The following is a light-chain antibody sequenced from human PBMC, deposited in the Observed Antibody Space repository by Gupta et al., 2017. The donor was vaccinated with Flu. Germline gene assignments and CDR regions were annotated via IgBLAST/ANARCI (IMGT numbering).Light chain of an antibody. CDR2: TTN. V-gene: IGLV1-44*01. CDR1: SSNIGSNT. CDR3: AAWDDSRNTWV. Sequence: CSGSSSNIGSNTVNWYQQLPGTAPKLLIYTTNQRPSGVPDRFSGSRSGTSASLAISRLQSDDEADYFCAAWDDSRNTWVFGGGTKLTVL. J-gene: IGLJ3*02.